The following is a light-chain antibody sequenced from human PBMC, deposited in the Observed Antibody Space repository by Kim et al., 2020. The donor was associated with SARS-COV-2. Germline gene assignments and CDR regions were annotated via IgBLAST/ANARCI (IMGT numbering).Light chain of an antibody. CDR3: QTWDSAVFV. CDR2: MNS. Sequence: VSPGQTVSITCSGERWGDKTASWYQQKSGQSPVLVIDMNSHRPSGIPERFSGSKSGNTATLTISGTHALDEADYYCQTWDSAVFVFGTGTKVTVL. V-gene: IGLV3-1*01. CDR1: RWGDKT. J-gene: IGLJ1*01.